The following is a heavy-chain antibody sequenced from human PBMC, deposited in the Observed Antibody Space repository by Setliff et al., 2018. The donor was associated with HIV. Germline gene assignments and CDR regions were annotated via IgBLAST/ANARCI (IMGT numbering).Heavy chain of an antibody. V-gene: IGHV4-38-2*02. CDR2: IYHSGGT. CDR3: ARDGGPGSGWGDYSYYYSMDV. J-gene: IGHJ6*04. CDR1: GYSISSGYY. Sequence: SETLSLTCAVSGYSISSGYYWGWIRQPPGKGLEWIGSIYHSGGTYYNPSLKSRVTISVDTSKNQFSLNLSSVTAADTALYYCARDGGPGSGWGDYSYYYSMDVWGKGTTVTVSS. D-gene: IGHD6-19*01.